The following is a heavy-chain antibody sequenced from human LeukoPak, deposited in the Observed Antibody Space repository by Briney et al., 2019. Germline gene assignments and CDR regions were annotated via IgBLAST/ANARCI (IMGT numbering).Heavy chain of an antibody. V-gene: IGHV3-23*01. Sequence: GGSLRVSCAASGFTFSSYAMSWVRQAPGKGLEWVAVISGGGSGTYYADSVRGRFTISRDNSKNTVYLQMNSLRAEDTAIYYCAKAVGSSGYFSRDAFDIWGQGTMVTVSS. CDR2: ISGGGSGT. J-gene: IGHJ3*02. CDR3: AKAVGSSGYFSRDAFDI. D-gene: IGHD3-22*01. CDR1: GFTFSSYA.